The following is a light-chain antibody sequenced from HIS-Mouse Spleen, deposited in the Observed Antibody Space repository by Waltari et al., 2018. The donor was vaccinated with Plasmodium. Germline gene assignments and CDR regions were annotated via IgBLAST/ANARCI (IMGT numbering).Light chain of an antibody. CDR1: ALTKKY. CDR3: YSTDSSGNHRV. Sequence: SYELTQPPSVSVSPGQTARITCSGDALTKKYDYWYQQKSGQAPVLVIYEDSKRPPGIPERFSGSSSGTMATLTISGAQVEDEADYYCYSTDSSGNHRVFGGGTKLTVL. J-gene: IGLJ3*02. V-gene: IGLV3-10*01. CDR2: EDS.